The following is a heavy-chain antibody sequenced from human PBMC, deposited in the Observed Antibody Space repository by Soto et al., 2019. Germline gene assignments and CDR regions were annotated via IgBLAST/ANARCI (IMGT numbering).Heavy chain of an antibody. Sequence: QVQLQESGPGLVKPSGTLSLTCAVSGGSISSSNWWSWVRQPPGKGLEWIGEIYHSGSTNYNPSLKSRGTISVDKSKNQFSLKLSSVTAADTYVAYCASVSGSDYYGMDVWGQGTTVTVSS. D-gene: IGHD1-26*01. J-gene: IGHJ6*02. CDR2: IYHSGST. V-gene: IGHV4-4*02. CDR3: ASVSGSDYYGMDV. CDR1: GGSISSSNW.